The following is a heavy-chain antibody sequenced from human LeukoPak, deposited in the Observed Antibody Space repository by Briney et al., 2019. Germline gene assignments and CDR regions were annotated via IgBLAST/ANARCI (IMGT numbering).Heavy chain of an antibody. CDR3: ARDMAQRGAFDI. Sequence: SETLSLTCAVSGGSISSGGYSWSWIRQPPGKGLEWIGYIYYSGSTYYNPSLKSRVTISVDTSKNQFSLKLSSVTAADTAVYYCARDMAQRGAFDIWGQGTMVTVSS. CDR2: IYYSGST. D-gene: IGHD2-2*01. CDR1: GGSISSGGYS. V-gene: IGHV4-30-4*07. J-gene: IGHJ3*02.